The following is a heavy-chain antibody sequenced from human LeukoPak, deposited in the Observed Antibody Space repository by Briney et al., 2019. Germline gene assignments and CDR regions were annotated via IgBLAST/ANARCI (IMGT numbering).Heavy chain of an antibody. V-gene: IGHV4-38-2*02. J-gene: IGHJ4*02. D-gene: IGHD6-13*01. CDR1: GNFISSGYY. CDR2: IYYSGST. Sequence: SETLSLTCTVSGNFISSGYYWGWIRQSPGKGLEWIGSIYYSGSTYYNPSLKSRVTMSVDTSKNQFSLKLSSVTAADTAVYYCARGSSSLASHWGQGTLVTVSS. CDR3: ARGSSSLASH.